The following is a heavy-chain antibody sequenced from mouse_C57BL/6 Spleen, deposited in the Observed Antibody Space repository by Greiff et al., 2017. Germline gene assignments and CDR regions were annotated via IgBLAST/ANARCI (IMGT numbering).Heavy chain of an antibody. D-gene: IGHD3-1*01. J-gene: IGHJ3*01. CDR3: ARTTGFAY. Sequence: VMLVESGPELVKPGASVKLSCKASGYTFTSYDINWVKQRPGQGLEWIGWIYPRDGSNKYNEKFKGKATWTVDTSSSTAYMELHSLTSEDSAVYFCARTTGFAYWGQGTLVTVSA. CDR1: GYTFTSYD. V-gene: IGHV1-85*01. CDR2: IYPRDGSN.